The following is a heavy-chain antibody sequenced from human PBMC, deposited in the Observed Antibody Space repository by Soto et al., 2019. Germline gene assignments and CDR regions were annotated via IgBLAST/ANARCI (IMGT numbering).Heavy chain of an antibody. CDR1: GYTFTSYD. J-gene: IGHJ3*02. D-gene: IGHD2-15*01. CDR2: MNPNSGNT. CDR3: ARDIVVVVAATRPEAFDI. V-gene: IGHV1-8*01. Sequence: GASVKVSCKASGYTFTSYDINWVRQATGQGLEWMGWMNPNSGNTGYAQKFQGRVTMTRNTSISTAYMELSSLRSEDTAVYYCARDIVVVVAATRPEAFDIWGQGTMVTVSS.